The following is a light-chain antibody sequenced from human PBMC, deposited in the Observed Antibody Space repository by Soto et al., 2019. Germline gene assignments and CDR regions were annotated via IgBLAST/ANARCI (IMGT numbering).Light chain of an antibody. V-gene: IGKV3-15*01. CDR1: QSVSSN. J-gene: IGKJ1*01. CDR3: QKYNDWPLT. Sequence: EILNTHSPITPPASPVQKTTLPCXASQSVSSNLAWYQQKPGQAPSLFIYGAFTRGTGITARFSGTGSGTEFTLTISSLQSEDFALYYCQKYNDWPLTFGQGTKVDIK. CDR2: GAF.